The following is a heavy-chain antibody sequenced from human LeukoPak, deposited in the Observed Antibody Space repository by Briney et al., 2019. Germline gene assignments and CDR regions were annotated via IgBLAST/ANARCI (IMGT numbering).Heavy chain of an antibody. CDR3: ARVSCTSTSCPGWIDP. J-gene: IGHJ5*02. CDR2: IYYSGTT. Sequence: KPSETLSLTCTVSGGSISSYYWSWIRQPPGKGLDWIGYIYYSGTTNYNPSLKSRVTISLDTSMKQLSLKLSSVTAADTAVYYCARVSCTSTSCPGWIDPWGQGTLVTVSS. CDR1: GGSISSYY. D-gene: IGHD2-2*01. V-gene: IGHV4-59*01.